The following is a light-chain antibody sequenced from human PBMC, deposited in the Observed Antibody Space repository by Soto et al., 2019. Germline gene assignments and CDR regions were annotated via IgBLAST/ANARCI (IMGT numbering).Light chain of an antibody. CDR3: SSYTSSTTPVV. Sequence: QSALTQPASVSGSPGQSITISCTGTSSDVGGYNYVSWYQQHPGKAPKLIIYDVINRPSGVSNRFSGSKSGNTASLTISGLQAEDEAGYYCSSYTSSTTPVVFGGGTKVTVL. V-gene: IGLV2-14*03. CDR1: SSDVGGYNY. J-gene: IGLJ2*01. CDR2: DVI.